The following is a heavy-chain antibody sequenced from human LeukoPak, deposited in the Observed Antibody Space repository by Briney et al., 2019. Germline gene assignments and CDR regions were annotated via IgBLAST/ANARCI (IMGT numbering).Heavy chain of an antibody. J-gene: IGHJ6*03. CDR1: GFTFSSYA. CDR2: ISYDGSNK. CDR3: AKDIGTGDYYYYYYMDV. Sequence: GRSLRLSCAASGFTFSSYAMHWVRQAPGKGLEWVAVISYDGSNKYYADSVKGRFTISRDNSKNTLYLQMNSLRAEDTALYYCAKDIGTGDYYYYYYMDVWGKGTTVTVSS. D-gene: IGHD1-1*01. V-gene: IGHV3-30*04.